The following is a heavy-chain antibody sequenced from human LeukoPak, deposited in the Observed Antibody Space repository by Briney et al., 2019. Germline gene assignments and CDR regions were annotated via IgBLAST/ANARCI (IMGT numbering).Heavy chain of an antibody. CDR3: AKGHTYYYDNSGYYDY. V-gene: IGHV3-9*03. Sequence: GRSLRLSCAASGFTFDDYAMLWARQAPGKGLEWVSGIRWNSGSIGYADSVKGRFTISRDNAKNSLYLQMNSLRAEDMALYYCAKGHTYYYDNSGYYDYWGQGTLVTVSS. CDR1: GFTFDDYA. CDR2: IRWNSGSI. D-gene: IGHD3-22*01. J-gene: IGHJ4*02.